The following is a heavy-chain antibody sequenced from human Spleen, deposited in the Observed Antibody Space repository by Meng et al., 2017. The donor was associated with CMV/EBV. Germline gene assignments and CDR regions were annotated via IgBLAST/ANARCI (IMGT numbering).Heavy chain of an antibody. D-gene: IGHD6-19*01. CDR1: NDAISSYY. Sequence: GSLRLSCTVSNDAISSYYWSWIRQPPGKGLEWIGYIYYSGSTNYNPSLKSRVTMSVDTSKSQISLKLNSVTTADTAVYYCARETQSPNWGQGTLVTVSS. V-gene: IGHV4-59*01. CDR3: ARETQSPN. CDR2: IYYSGST. J-gene: IGHJ4*02.